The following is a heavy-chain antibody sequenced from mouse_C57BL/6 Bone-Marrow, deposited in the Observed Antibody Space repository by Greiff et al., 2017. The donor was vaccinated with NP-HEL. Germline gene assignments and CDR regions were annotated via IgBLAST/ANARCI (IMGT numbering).Heavy chain of an antibody. Sequence: EVQLVESGGDLVKPGGSLKLSCAASGFTFSSYGMSWVRQTPDKRLEWVATISSGGSYTYYLDSVKGRFTISRDNAKNTLYLQMSSLKSEDTAMYYCASYGTAWFAYWGQGTLVTVSA. CDR3: ASYGTAWFAY. D-gene: IGHD2-1*01. V-gene: IGHV5-6*01. CDR2: ISSGGSYT. J-gene: IGHJ3*01. CDR1: GFTFSSYG.